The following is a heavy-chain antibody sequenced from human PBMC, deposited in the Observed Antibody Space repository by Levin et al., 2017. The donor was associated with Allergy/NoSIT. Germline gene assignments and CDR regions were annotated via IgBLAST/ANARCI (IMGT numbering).Heavy chain of an antibody. J-gene: IGHJ4*02. V-gene: IGHV3-7*01. CDR3: SMVPNY. CDR2: IKQDGSEK. Sequence: GESLKISCAASGFTFSSYWMSWVRQAPGKGLEWVANIKQDGSEKYYVDSVKGRFTISRDNAKNSLYLQMNSLRAEDTAVYYCSMVPNYWGQGTLVTVSS. D-gene: IGHD3-10*01. CDR1: GFTFSSYW.